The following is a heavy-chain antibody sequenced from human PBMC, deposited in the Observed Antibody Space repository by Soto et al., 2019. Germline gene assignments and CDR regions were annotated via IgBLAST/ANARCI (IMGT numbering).Heavy chain of an antibody. CDR2: ISSSSRYI. J-gene: IGHJ5*02. D-gene: IGHD2-2*01. Sequence: GGSLRLSCAASGFTFSSYSMNWVRQAPGKGLEWVSSISSSSRYIYYADSVKCLFTISRDNAKNSLYLQMNSLRAEDTAVYYCAREPVVPAAPNWFDPWGQGTLVIVSS. CDR3: AREPVVPAAPNWFDP. CDR1: GFTFSSYS. V-gene: IGHV3-21*01.